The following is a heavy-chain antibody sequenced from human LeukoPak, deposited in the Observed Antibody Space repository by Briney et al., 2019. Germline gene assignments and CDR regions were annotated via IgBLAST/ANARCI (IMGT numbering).Heavy chain of an antibody. CDR1: GYTFTSYD. D-gene: IGHD6-13*01. CDR2: MNPNSGNT. J-gene: IGHJ6*02. CDR3: ARGRPAGSSWSYYGMDV. Sequence: AASVKVSCKASGYTFTSYDINWVRQATGQGLEWMGWMNPNSGNTGYAQKFQGRVTMTRNTSISTAYMELSSLRSEDTAVYYCARGRPAGSSWSYYGMDVWGQGTTVTVSS. V-gene: IGHV1-8*01.